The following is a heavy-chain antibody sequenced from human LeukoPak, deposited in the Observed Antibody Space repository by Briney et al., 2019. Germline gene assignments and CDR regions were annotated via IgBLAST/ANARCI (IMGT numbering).Heavy chain of an antibody. J-gene: IGHJ6*02. Sequence: GGSLRLSCAASGFTFSNYWMHWVRQVPGKGLVWVSRLNSDGSSTTYADSVKGRFTISRDNAKNTLYLQMNSLRAEDTAVYYCAREVTGIDLYGMNVWGQGTTVTVSS. D-gene: IGHD5-18*01. V-gene: IGHV3-74*01. CDR3: AREVTGIDLYGMNV. CDR2: LNSDGSST. CDR1: GFTFSNYW.